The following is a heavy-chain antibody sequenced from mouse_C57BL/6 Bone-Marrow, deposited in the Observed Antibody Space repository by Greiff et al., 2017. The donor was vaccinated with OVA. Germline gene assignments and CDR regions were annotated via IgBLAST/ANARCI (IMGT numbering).Heavy chain of an antibody. V-gene: IGHV1-61*01. Sequence: VQLQQPGAELVRPGSSVKLSCKASGYTFTSYWMDWVKQRPGQGLEWIGNIYPSDSETHYNQKFKDKATLTVDKSSSTAYMQLSSLTSEDSAVYYCARRDYGSKYFDYWGQGTTLTVSS. J-gene: IGHJ2*01. CDR3: ARRDYGSKYFDY. CDR1: GYTFTSYW. CDR2: IYPSDSET. D-gene: IGHD1-1*01.